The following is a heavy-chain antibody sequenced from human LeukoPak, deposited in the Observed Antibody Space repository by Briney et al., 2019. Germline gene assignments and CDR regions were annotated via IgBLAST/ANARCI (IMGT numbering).Heavy chain of an antibody. CDR3: ARSISRDSSSWTPKEPVDY. CDR2: INPNSGGT. Sequence: ASVKVSCKASGYTFTGYYMHWVRQAPGQGLEWMGWINPNSGGTNYAQKFQGRVTMTRDTSISTAYMELSRLRSDDTAVYYCARSISRDSSSWTPKEPVDYWGQGTLVTVSS. CDR1: GYTFTGYY. D-gene: IGHD6-13*01. J-gene: IGHJ4*02. V-gene: IGHV1-2*02.